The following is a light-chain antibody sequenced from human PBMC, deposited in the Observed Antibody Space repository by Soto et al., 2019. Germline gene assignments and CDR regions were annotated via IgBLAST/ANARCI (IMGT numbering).Light chain of an antibody. CDR2: DAS. CDR1: QDISNY. Sequence: DIQMTQSPSSLSASVGDRVTITCQASQDISNYLNWYQQKPGKVPKLLIYDASNLGTGVPSRFSGSGSGTDFTFTISSLQPEDFATYYCQHYDNFPPNTVGQGTKLEIK. CDR3: QHYDNFPPNT. V-gene: IGKV1-33*01. J-gene: IGKJ2*01.